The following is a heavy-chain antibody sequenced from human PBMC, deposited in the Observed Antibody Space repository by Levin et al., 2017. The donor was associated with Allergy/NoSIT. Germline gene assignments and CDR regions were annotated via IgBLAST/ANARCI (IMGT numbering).Heavy chain of an antibody. CDR3: ARGFHSHTSGYYLAY. Sequence: SETLSLTCAVYGGSFNDYYWTWIRLPPGRGLEWIGEINHSETTNYNPSLNSRVTISVDTSKNQFSLKVTSVTAADTAVYYCARGFHSHTSGYYLAYWGRGTLVTVSS. V-gene: IGHV4-34*01. D-gene: IGHD3-22*01. J-gene: IGHJ4*02. CDR1: GGSFNDYY. CDR2: INHSETT.